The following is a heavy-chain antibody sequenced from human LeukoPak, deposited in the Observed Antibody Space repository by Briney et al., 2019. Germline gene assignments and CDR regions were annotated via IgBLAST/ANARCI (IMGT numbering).Heavy chain of an antibody. Sequence: PGGPLRLSCSVSGFTLSSYAMLWVPEAPGKGLKYFSGISSGGGNTYYADSVKGRFTISRDNSKNTLYLQMGSLRADDMAVYYCARVVLSGGWLDYWGQGTLVIVSS. CDR2: ISSGGGNT. V-gene: IGHV3-64*02. CDR1: GFTLSSYA. CDR3: ARVVLSGGWLDY. J-gene: IGHJ4*02. D-gene: IGHD2-15*01.